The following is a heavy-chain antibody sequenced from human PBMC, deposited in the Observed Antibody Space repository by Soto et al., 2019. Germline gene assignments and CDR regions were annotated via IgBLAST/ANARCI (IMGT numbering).Heavy chain of an antibody. Sequence: LSLTCAVYGGSFSGYYWSWIRQPPGKGLEWIGEINHSGSTNYNPSLKSRVTISVDTSKNQFSLKLSSVTAADTAVYYCARGHRGVVVVAATPYFDYWGQGTLVTVSS. CDR3: ARGHRGVVVVAATPYFDY. J-gene: IGHJ4*02. D-gene: IGHD2-15*01. V-gene: IGHV4-34*01. CDR2: INHSGST. CDR1: GGSFSGYY.